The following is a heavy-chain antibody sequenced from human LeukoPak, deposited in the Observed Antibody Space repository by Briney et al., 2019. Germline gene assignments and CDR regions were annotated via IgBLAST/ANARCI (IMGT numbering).Heavy chain of an antibody. D-gene: IGHD3-22*01. CDR2: IKQDGSEK. J-gene: IGHJ4*02. Sequence: PGGSLRLSCAASGFTFSSYWMSWVRQAPGKVLEWVANIKQDGSEKYYVDSVKGRFTISRDNAKNSLYLQMNSLRAEDTAVYYCARDDSSGYSDYWGQGTLVTVSS. CDR1: GFTFSSYW. V-gene: IGHV3-7*01. CDR3: ARDDSSGYSDY.